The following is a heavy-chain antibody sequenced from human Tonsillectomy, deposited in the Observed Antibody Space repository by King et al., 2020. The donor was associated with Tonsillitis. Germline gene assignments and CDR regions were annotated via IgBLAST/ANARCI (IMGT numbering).Heavy chain of an antibody. D-gene: IGHD1-26*01. Sequence: VQLVESGGGLVQPGGSLRLSCEASGFTFSGYEMHWVRQATGKGLEWVTTIGTAGDTYYSGSVKGRFTFSRENAKNSLYLQMNSLRAGDTSGYYCARENLVGASGYGMDVWGQGTTVTVSS. CDR1: GFTFSGYE. V-gene: IGHV3-13*01. CDR3: ARENLVGASGYGMDV. CDR2: IGTAGDT. J-gene: IGHJ6*02.